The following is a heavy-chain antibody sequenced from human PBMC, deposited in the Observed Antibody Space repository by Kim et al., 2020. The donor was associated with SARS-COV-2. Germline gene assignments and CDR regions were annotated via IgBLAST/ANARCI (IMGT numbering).Heavy chain of an antibody. Sequence: SGPTLVNPTQTLTLTCTFSGFSLTSGGMCVTWIRQPPGKALEWLARIDWNDDKYYSTSLKARLTISQDTSKSQVVLTMTNMDPVDTGTYYCARIHNTGSYYYGMDVWGQGTTVTVSS. J-gene: IGHJ6*02. CDR1: GFSLTSGGMC. V-gene: IGHV2-70*11. CDR3: ARIHNTGSYYYGMDV. D-gene: IGHD3-10*01. CDR2: IDWNDDK.